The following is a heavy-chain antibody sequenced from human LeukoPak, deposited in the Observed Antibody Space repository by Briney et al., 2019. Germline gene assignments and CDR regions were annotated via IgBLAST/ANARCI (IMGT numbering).Heavy chain of an antibody. CDR1: GFTFSSYG. D-gene: IGHD3-10*01. V-gene: IGHV3-23*01. J-gene: IGHJ4*02. CDR3: AKAAYGSESYYDPFDY. CDR2: ISGSGGRT. Sequence: GGSLRLSCAASGFTFSSYGMSWVRQAPGKGLEWVSVISGSGGRTYYADSVKGRFTISRDNSKNTLYLQMNSLRAEDTAVYYCAKAAYGSESYYDPFDYWGQGTLVTVSS.